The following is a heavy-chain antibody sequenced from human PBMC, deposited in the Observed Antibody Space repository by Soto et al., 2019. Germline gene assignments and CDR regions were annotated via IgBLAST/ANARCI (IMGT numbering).Heavy chain of an antibody. J-gene: IGHJ4*02. Sequence: PSETLSLTCTVSGGSISSGDYYWSWIRQPPGKGLEWIGYIYYSGSTNYNPSLKSRVTISVDTSKDQFSLKLSSVTAADTAVYYCARHLTHGDFHFDYWGQGTLVTVSS. D-gene: IGHD4-17*01. CDR3: ARHLTHGDFHFDY. CDR1: GGSISSGDYY. V-gene: IGHV4-61*08. CDR2: IYYSGST.